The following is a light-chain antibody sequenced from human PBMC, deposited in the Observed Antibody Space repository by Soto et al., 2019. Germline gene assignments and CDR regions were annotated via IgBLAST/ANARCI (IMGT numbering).Light chain of an antibody. CDR3: QQYGSSPNT. J-gene: IGKJ2*01. CDR2: GAS. CDR1: QSVSSSY. V-gene: IGKV3-20*01. Sequence: EIVLTQSPGTLSLSPGERATLSCRASQSVSSSYLAWYQQKPGQAPRLLIYGASSRATGSPARFSGSGSGTDFTLTISSLEPEDFAVYYCQQYGSSPNTFGQGTKLEIK.